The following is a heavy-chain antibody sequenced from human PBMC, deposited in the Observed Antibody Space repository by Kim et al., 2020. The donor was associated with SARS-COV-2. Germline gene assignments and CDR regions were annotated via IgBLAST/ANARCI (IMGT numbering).Heavy chain of an antibody. CDR3: SKEEISSSPFHY. Sequence: YADSVKGRFTISRDNSRNKLYLQMNSLRVEDTAVYYCSKEEISSSPFHYWGQGILVTVSS. J-gene: IGHJ4*02. V-gene: IGHV3-23*01. D-gene: IGHD6-6*01.